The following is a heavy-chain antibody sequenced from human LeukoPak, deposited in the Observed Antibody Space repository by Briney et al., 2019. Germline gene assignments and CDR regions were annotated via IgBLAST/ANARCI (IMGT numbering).Heavy chain of an antibody. CDR3: ARDPYSGNYGNYYYYYMDV. CDR2: IRYDGNNK. J-gene: IGHJ6*03. D-gene: IGHD1-26*01. V-gene: IGHV3-30*02. Sequence: GGSLRLSCGASGFTFSNYGMLWVRQAPGKGLEWVAFIRYDGNNKLYADSVKGRFTISRDNAKNSLYLQMNSLGPEDTAVYYCARDPYSGNYGNYYYYYMDVWGKGTTVTISS. CDR1: GFTFSNYG.